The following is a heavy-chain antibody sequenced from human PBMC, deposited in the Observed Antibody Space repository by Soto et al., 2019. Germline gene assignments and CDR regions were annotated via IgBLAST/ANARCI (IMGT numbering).Heavy chain of an antibody. D-gene: IGHD3-22*01. CDR2: IIPIFGTA. J-gene: IGHJ5*02. CDR3: AYTYYYDSSAWFDP. Sequence: VASVKVSCKASGGTFSSYAISWVRQAPGQGLEWMGGIIPIFGTANYAQKFQGRVTITADESTSTAYMELSSLRSEDTAVYYCAYTYYYDSSAWFDPWGQGTLVTVSS. CDR1: GGTFSSYA. V-gene: IGHV1-69*13.